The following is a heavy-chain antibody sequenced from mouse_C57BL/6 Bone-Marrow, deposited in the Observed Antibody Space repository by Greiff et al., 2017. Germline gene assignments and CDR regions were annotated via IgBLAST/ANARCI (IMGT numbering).Heavy chain of an antibody. CDR2: ISSGGSYT. CDR1: GFTFSSYG. J-gene: IGHJ4*01. V-gene: IGHV5-6*01. CDR3: ARDGYTPAMDY. D-gene: IGHD1-2*01. Sequence: EVKLMESGGDLVKPGGSLKLSCAASGFTFSSYGMSWVRQTPDKRLEWVATISSGGSYTYYPDSVKGRFTISRDNAKNTLYLQMSSLKSEDTATYYCARDGYTPAMDYWGQGTSVTVSS.